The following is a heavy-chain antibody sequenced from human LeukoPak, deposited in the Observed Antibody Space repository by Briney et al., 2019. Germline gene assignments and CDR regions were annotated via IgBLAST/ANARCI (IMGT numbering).Heavy chain of an antibody. J-gene: IGHJ2*01. V-gene: IGHV3-33*01. CDR2: IWHDGSNK. D-gene: IGHD6-13*01. CDR3: ARDEYSSSWSNFDL. CDR1: GFTFSSYG. Sequence: GGSLRLSCAASGFTFSSYGMHWVRQAPGKGLEWVALIWHDGSNKYYADSVKGRFTISRDNSKNTLYLQMNSLRAEDTAVYYCARDEYSSSWSNFDLWGRGTLVTVSS.